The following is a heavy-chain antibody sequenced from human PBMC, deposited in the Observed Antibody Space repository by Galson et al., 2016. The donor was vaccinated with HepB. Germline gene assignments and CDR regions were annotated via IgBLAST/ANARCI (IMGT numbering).Heavy chain of an antibody. V-gene: IGHV3-30-3*01. Sequence: SLRLSCAASGFTFNLYSIHWVRQAPGKGLEWVALVSYDGSNKHYADSVKGRFPISRDNSKNAVFLQMSSLTAEDTAFYYCARVVGDCTGGTCYSEFDSWGQGTLVTVSS. J-gene: IGHJ4*02. D-gene: IGHD2-15*01. CDR2: VSYDGSNK. CDR1: GFTFNLYS. CDR3: ARVVGDCTGGTCYSEFDS.